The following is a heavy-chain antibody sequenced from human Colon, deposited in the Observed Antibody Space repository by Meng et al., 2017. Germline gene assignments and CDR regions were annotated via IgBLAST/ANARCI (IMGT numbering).Heavy chain of an antibody. CDR2: IFQSGST. J-gene: IGHJ4*02. CDR3: AKAAAYNLDI. V-gene: IGHV4-4*02. D-gene: IGHD1-14*01. Sequence: QVQLQGSVPGLVKPSGTLSLTCAVSGASIGSAIWWGWVRQPPGKGLEWIGEIFQSGSTNYNPSLKSRVTISVDKSKNHLSLSLSSVTAADTAVYYCAKAAAYNLDIWGQGTLVTVSS. CDR1: GASIGSAIW.